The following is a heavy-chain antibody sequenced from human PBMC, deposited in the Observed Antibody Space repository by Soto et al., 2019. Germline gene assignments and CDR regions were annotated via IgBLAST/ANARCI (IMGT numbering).Heavy chain of an antibody. V-gene: IGHV4-59*01. J-gene: IGHJ6*02. CDR2: IYYRGST. CDR1: GGSISSYY. Sequence: PSETLSLTCTVSGGSISSYYWSWIRQPPGKGLQWIGYIYYRGSTNYNPSLKSRVTISVDTSKNQFSLKLSSVTAADTAVYYCARRYGTSMDVWGQGTTVTVSS. CDR3: ARRYGTSMDV. D-gene: IGHD5-18*01.